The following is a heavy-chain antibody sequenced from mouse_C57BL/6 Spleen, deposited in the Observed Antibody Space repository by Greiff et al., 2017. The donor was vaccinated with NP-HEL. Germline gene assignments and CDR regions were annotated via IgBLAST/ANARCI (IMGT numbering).Heavy chain of an antibody. CDR1: GFTFSDYG. Sequence: EVKLVESGGGLVKPGGSLKLSCAASGFTFSDYGMHWVRQAPEKGLEWVAYISSGSSTIYYADTVKGRFTISRDNAKNTLFLQMTCLKSEDTAMYYCARGGYYRLGAMDYWGQGTSVTVSS. J-gene: IGHJ4*01. CDR2: ISSGSSTI. CDR3: ARGGYYRLGAMDY. D-gene: IGHD2-3*01. V-gene: IGHV5-17*03.